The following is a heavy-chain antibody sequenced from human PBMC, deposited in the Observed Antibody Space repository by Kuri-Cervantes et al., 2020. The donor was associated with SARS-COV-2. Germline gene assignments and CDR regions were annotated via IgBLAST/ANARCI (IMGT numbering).Heavy chain of an antibody. CDR1: GGILSIYA. CDR3: AREYCTNGVCYRIGGNWFDP. J-gene: IGHJ5*02. CDR2: IIPIFGTA. V-gene: IGHV1-69*06. D-gene: IGHD2-8*01. Sequence: SVHVSCKASGGILSIYAISWVRQPPGQGLEWMGGIIPIFGTANYAQKFQGRVTITADKSTCTAYMGLSSLGSEDTAVYYCAREYCTNGVCYRIGGNWFDPWGQGTLVTVSS.